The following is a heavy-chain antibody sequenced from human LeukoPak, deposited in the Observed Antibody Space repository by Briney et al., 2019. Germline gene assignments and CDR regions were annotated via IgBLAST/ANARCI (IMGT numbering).Heavy chain of an antibody. V-gene: IGHV3-48*03. CDR1: GFTFSSYE. Sequence: GALRLSCAASGFTFSSYEMNWVRQAPGKGLEWVSYISSSGSTIYYADSVKGRFTISRDNAKNSLYLQMNSLRAEDTAVYHCARGNFGELVDYWGQGTLVTVSS. CDR3: ARGNFGELVDY. CDR2: ISSSGSTI. D-gene: IGHD3-10*01. J-gene: IGHJ4*02.